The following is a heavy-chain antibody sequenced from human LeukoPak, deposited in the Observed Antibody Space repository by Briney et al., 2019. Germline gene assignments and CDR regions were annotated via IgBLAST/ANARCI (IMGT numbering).Heavy chain of an antibody. CDR1: GYTFTGYY. CDR2: INPNSGGT. Sequence: GASVEVSCKASGYTFTGYYMHWVRQAPGQGLEWMGRINPNSGGTNYAQKFEGRVTMTRDTSISTAYMELSRLRSDDTAVYYCAMGGYSYGRLFDYWGQGTLVTVSS. D-gene: IGHD5-18*01. V-gene: IGHV1-2*06. CDR3: AMGGYSYGRLFDY. J-gene: IGHJ4*02.